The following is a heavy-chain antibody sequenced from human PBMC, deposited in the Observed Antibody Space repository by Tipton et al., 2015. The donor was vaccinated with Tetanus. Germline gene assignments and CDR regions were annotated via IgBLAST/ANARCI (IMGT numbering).Heavy chain of an antibody. Sequence: TLSLTRAVYGGSFSGYYWRWIRQPPGKGLEWIGEINHSGSTNYNPSLKSRVTISVDTYKNRFSLNLSSVTAADRAVYYCARGGIDKPNASGVSCFDFDYWGQGPLVTVSS. CDR3: ARGGIDKPNASGVSCFDFDY. V-gene: IGHV4-34*01. D-gene: IGHD2-15*01. CDR1: GGSFSGYY. J-gene: IGHJ4*02. CDR2: INHSGST.